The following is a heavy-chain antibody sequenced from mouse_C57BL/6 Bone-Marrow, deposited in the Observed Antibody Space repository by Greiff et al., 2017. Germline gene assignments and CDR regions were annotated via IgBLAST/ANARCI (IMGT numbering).Heavy chain of an antibody. CDR1: GYTFTDYE. CDR2: IDPETGGT. D-gene: IGHD1-1*01. J-gene: IGHJ2*01. Sequence: QVQLQQSGAELVRPGASVTLSCKASGYTFTDYEMHWVKQTPVHGLEWIGAIDPETGGTAYNQKFKGKAILTADKSSSTAYMELRSLTSEDSAVYYCTREGTTVVPDFDYWGQGTTLTVSS. CDR3: TREGTTVVPDFDY. V-gene: IGHV1-15*01.